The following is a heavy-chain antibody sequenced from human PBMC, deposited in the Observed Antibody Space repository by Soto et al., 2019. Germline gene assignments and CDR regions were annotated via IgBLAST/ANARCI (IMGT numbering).Heavy chain of an antibody. D-gene: IGHD6-19*01. J-gene: IGHJ6*03. CDR2: ISAYNGNT. CDR3: ARDRGVAPPVAGNTHYYYSMDV. CDR1: GYSFTNYG. Sequence: QDRLVQSGVEVKKPGASVRVCCKASGYSFTNYGITWVRQAPGQGFEWMGWISAYNGNTNYAQKFQVRVTLTTDASTSTAYLELTSLRSDDTAVYYCARDRGVAPPVAGNTHYYYSMDVWGKGTTVTVSS. V-gene: IGHV1-18*01.